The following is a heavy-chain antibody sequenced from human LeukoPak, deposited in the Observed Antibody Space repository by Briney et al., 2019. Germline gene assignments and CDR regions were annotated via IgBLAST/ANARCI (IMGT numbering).Heavy chain of an antibody. Sequence: PSQTLSLTCTVSGDSISSGGHYWSWARQPPGKGLEWIGYIYLTGSTYYNPSLESRVTISLDRSKNQFSLNLISVTAADTAVYYCARVVGYCRSITCYTPGYYYYMDIWGKGTTVTVSS. D-gene: IGHD2-2*02. V-gene: IGHV4-30-2*01. CDR2: IYLTGST. CDR1: GDSISSGGHY. CDR3: ARVVGYCRSITCYTPGYYYYMDI. J-gene: IGHJ6*03.